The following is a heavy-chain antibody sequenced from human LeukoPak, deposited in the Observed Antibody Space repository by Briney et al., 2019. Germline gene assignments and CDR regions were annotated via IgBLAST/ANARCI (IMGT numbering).Heavy chain of an antibody. Sequence: PGGSMRLSCAASGFTFSSYWMSWVRQAPGKGLEWVANVTQDGSEKYYVDSVKGRFTISRDNAKNSLYLQMNSLRAEDTAVYYCARALRGYSYGRYYYYMDVWGKGTTVTVSS. D-gene: IGHD5-18*01. J-gene: IGHJ6*03. CDR2: VTQDGSEK. CDR3: ARALRGYSYGRYYYYMDV. CDR1: GFTFSSYW. V-gene: IGHV3-7*01.